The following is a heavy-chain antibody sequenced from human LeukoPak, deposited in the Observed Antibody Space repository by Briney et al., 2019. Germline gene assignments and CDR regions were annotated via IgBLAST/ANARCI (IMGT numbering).Heavy chain of an antibody. D-gene: IGHD5-18*01. Sequence: PGGSLRLSCAASGFPFRSYTMTWVRQAPGKGLEWVSGISGSGGGTDYAGSVKGRFTSSRDNSKNTLYLQMHSLRVEDTAVYYCAQGRLGYSYGAFDHWGQGTLVTVSS. CDR1: GFPFRSYT. CDR2: ISGSGGGT. CDR3: AQGRLGYSYGAFDH. V-gene: IGHV3-23*01. J-gene: IGHJ4*02.